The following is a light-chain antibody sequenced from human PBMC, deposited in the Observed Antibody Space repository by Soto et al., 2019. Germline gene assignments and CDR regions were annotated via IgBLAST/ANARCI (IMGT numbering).Light chain of an antibody. CDR2: GAS. V-gene: IGKV3-20*01. Sequence: EIVLTQSPGTLSLSPGERATLSCRASQSVRINYLAWYQQKRGQAPRLLIYGASSSATGIPDRFSGSGSGTYFILIITRLEADDVAYDYCKQYGASPWTFGQGTKVEIK. CDR3: KQYGASPWT. CDR1: QSVRINY. J-gene: IGKJ1*01.